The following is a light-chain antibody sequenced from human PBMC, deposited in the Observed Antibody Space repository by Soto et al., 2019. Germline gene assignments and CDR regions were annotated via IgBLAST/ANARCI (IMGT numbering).Light chain of an antibody. J-gene: IGKJ3*01. CDR1: QSVSSN. CDR2: ETS. V-gene: IGKV3-15*01. Sequence: IVMTQSPATLSVSPWERATLSCRASQSVSSNLAWYQQKPGQAPRLLIYETSIRAPGIPARFSGSGSGTEFTLTISSLQSEDFAVYHCQQYNNWPPFTFGPGTKVDIK. CDR3: QQYNNWPPFT.